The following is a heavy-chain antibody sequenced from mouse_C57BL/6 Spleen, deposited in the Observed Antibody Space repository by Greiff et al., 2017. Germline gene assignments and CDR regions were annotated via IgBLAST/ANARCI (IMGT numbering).Heavy chain of an antibody. CDR3: ARRAVTTRADYAMDY. Sequence: EVKLVESGGGLVQPGESLKLSCESNEYEFPSHDMSWVRKTPEKRLELVAAINSDGGSTYYPDTMERRFIISRDNTKQTLYLQMSSLRSEDTALYYCARRAVTTRADYAMDYWGQGTSVTVSS. CDR1: EYEFPSHD. CDR2: INSDGGST. D-gene: IGHD2-2*01. J-gene: IGHJ4*01. V-gene: IGHV5-2*03.